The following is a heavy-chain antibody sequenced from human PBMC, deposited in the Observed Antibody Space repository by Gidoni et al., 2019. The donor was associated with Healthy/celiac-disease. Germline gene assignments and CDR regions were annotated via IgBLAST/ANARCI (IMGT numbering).Heavy chain of an antibody. J-gene: IGHJ4*02. Sequence: QITLKESGPTLVKPTQTLTLTCTFSGFPFSTSGVGVGWIRQPPGKALEWLALIYWNDDKRYSPSLKSRLTITKDTSKDQVVLTMTNMDPVDTATYYCAHRPGGYDSSGYYYWGQGTLVTVSS. CDR3: AHRPGGYDSSGYYY. CDR1: GFPFSTSGVG. V-gene: IGHV2-5*01. D-gene: IGHD3-22*01. CDR2: IYWNDDK.